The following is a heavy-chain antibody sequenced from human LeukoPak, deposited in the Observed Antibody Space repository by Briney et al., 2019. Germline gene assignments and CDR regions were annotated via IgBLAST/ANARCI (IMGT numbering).Heavy chain of an antibody. CDR2: INLNSRGT. D-gene: IGHD6-13*01. CDR3: AREGDSSSVGWFDP. V-gene: IGHV1-2*02. CDR1: GYTFTDYY. Sequence: ASVKVSCKASGYTFTDYYMHWVRQAPGQGLEWMGWINLNSRGTNYAQKFQGRVTMTRDTSISTAYMELNRLRSDDTAVYYCAREGDSSSVGWFDPWGQGTLVTVSS. J-gene: IGHJ5*02.